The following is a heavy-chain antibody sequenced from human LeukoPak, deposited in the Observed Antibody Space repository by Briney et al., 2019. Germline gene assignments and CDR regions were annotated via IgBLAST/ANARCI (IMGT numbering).Heavy chain of an antibody. CDR3: ARHGRMVIMSKFSTGIDQ. J-gene: IGHJ4*02. V-gene: IGHV4-59*08. CDR1: DGSISNYF. Sequence: SETLSLTCTVPDGSISNYFWSWIRQPPGKGLEWIGYIYYTGMTNSNPSLKSRVTISMDTSKNQFSLNLRSVTAADTAIYYCARHGRMVIMSKFSTGIDQWAQATLVTVSS. CDR2: IYYTGMT. D-gene: IGHD2-8*01.